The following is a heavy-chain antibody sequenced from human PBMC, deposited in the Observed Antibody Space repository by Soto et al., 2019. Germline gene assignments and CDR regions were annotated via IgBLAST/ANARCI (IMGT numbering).Heavy chain of an antibody. J-gene: IGHJ6*02. CDR2: ISYGGST. V-gene: IGHV4-31*03. CDR1: GGSINSGGYC. D-gene: IGHD3-10*01. CDR3: ACHSPSFVYGSGPWDV. Sequence: SETLSLTCTVSGGSINSGGYCWSWIRQHPGKGLDWIGCISYGGSTSYNPSLRSRVTISVDTSKNQFSLKLTSLIAADTAVYYCACHSPSFVYGSGPWDVCGQGTTVTVSS.